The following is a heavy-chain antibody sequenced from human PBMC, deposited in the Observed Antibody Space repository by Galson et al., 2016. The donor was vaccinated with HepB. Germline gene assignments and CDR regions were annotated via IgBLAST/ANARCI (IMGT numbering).Heavy chain of an antibody. Sequence: SETLSLTCSVSGGAISTHYWSWIRQPPGKGLEWIVYSSKTGSITHNPSLRSRVTMSVDTSKSQFSLRLTSVTAADTAVYYCARVGSAPARYGYGYALDIWGQGTTVVVSS. D-gene: IGHD5-18*01. CDR1: GGAISTHY. V-gene: IGHV4-59*08. CDR3: ARVGSAPARYGYGYALDI. J-gene: IGHJ3*02. CDR2: SSKTGSI.